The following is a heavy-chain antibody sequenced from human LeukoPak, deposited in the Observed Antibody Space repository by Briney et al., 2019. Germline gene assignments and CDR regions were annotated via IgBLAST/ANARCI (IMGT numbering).Heavy chain of an antibody. D-gene: IGHD3-22*01. CDR3: ARGSTYYDSSGQVPFDY. Sequence: GRSLRLSCAASGFTFSSYGMHWVRQAPGKGLEWGSYISGSSSTIYYADSVKGRFTISRDNGKNTLYLQMNSLRAEDTAVYYCARGSTYYDSSGQVPFDYRGQGTLVTVSS. J-gene: IGHJ4*02. CDR1: GFTFSSYG. V-gene: IGHV3-48*01. CDR2: ISGSSSTI.